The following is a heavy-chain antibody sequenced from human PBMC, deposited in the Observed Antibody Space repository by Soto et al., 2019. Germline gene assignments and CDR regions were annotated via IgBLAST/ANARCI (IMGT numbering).Heavy chain of an antibody. D-gene: IGHD3-16*02. CDR3: ARDVSTTRYVPNWFDP. Sequence: QVQLVESGGGVVQPGRSLRVSCAASGFTFSTYGMHWVRQAPGKGLEWVAVIWYDGSDKYYADSVKGRFTISRDNSKNTLYLQMNSLRVEDTAVYYCARDVSTTRYVPNWFDPWGQGTLVTVSS. V-gene: IGHV3-33*01. CDR1: GFTFSTYG. CDR2: IWYDGSDK. J-gene: IGHJ5*02.